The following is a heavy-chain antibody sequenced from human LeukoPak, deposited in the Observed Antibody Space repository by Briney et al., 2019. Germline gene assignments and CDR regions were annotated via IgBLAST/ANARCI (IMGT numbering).Heavy chain of an antibody. CDR2: IYSGGST. CDR1: GFTVSSNY. D-gene: IGHD6-13*01. J-gene: IGHJ4*02. CDR3: ARGSVATAFDY. V-gene: IGHV3-66*02. Sequence: GGSLRLSCAAFGFTVSSNYMSWVRQAPGKGLEWVSVIYSGGSTYYADSVKGRFTISRDNSKNTLYLQMNSLRAEDTAAYYCARGSVATAFDYWGQGTLVTVSS.